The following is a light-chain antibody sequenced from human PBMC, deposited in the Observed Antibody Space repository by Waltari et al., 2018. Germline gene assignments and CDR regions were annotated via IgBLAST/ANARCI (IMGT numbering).Light chain of an antibody. Sequence: EIVMTQSPATLSMSPGERATLSCRASQSISTNLAWYQQRPGQPPRLLIYDTSTRATGIPVKFSGSGSGTEFTLTISDLQPEDFAVYYCQQYNNWPPLYTFGQGTKLDIK. CDR1: QSISTN. CDR2: DTS. J-gene: IGKJ2*01. V-gene: IGKV3-15*01. CDR3: QQYNNWPPLYT.